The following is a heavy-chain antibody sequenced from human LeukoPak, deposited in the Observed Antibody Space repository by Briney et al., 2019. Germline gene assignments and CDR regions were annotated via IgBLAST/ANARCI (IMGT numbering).Heavy chain of an antibody. CDR2: ISADGGTT. D-gene: IGHD3-10*01. CDR3: AKDLHYGSADY. J-gene: IGHJ4*02. V-gene: IGHV3-23*01. CDR1: GFTFSTYA. Sequence: GGTLRLSCATSGFTFSTYAMSWVRQAPGKGLEWVSVISADGGTTYYADSVRGRFTISRDNSKNTLYLQMNSLRAEDTAVYYCAKDLHYGSADYWGQGTLVTVSS.